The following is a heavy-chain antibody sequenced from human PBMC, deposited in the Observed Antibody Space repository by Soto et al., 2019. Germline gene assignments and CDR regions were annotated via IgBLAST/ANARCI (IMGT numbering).Heavy chain of an antibody. D-gene: IGHD2-15*01. J-gene: IGHJ4*02. CDR3: ARDSCSGGNCYFGY. CDR1: GLTFSNYW. V-gene: IGHV3-74*01. Sequence: EVQLVESGGGLVQPGGSLRLSCAASGLTFSNYWMHWVRQAPGKRLVWVSRINSDGSSTSYADSVKGRFTISRGNANNTLSLQTNRLRAEDTAVYYCARDSCSGGNCYFGYWGQGTLVTVS. CDR2: INSDGSST.